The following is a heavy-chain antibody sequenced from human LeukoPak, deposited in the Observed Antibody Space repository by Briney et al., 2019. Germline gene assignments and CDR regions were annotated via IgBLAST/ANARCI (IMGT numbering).Heavy chain of an antibody. CDR1: GYTLTGYY. V-gene: IGHV1-2*02. CDR2: INPNNGGT. Sequence: ASVKVSCRASGYTLTGYYVHWVRRAPGQGLEWMGWINPNNGGTNYAQKFQGRVTMTRDTSITTAYMELSRLRSDDTAVYYCARGPSRNVDTAMIASRFDPWGQGILVTVSS. J-gene: IGHJ5*02. D-gene: IGHD5-18*01. CDR3: ARGPSRNVDTAMIASRFDP.